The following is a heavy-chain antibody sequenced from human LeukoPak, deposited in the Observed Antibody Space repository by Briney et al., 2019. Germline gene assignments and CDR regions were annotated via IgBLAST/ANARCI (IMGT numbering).Heavy chain of an antibody. CDR2: IYSGGST. D-gene: IGHD3-10*01. CDR1: GFTVSSNY. V-gene: IGHV3-53*01. CDR3: ATSVATPSDGSGIEDY. Sequence: GGSLRLSRAASGFTVSSNYMSWVRQAPGKGLEWVSVIYSGGSTYYADSVKGRFTISRDNSKNTLYLQMNSLRAEDTAVYYCATSVATPSDGSGIEDYWGQGTLVTVSS. J-gene: IGHJ4*02.